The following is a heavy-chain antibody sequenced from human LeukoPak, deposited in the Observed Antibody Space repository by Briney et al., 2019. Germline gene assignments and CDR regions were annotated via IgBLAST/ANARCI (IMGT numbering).Heavy chain of an antibody. CDR3: ARQGYYDRSGFFDS. V-gene: IGHV4-39*01. CDR1: GGSISSGSYY. Sequence: SETLSLTCTVSGGSISSGSYYWGWIRQPPGKGLKWIGSIYYSGSTDYNPSLKSRVTISVDTSKNQFSLKLSSVTAADTAVYYCARQGYYDRSGFFDSWGQGNLVTVFS. CDR2: IYYSGST. D-gene: IGHD3-22*01. J-gene: IGHJ4*02.